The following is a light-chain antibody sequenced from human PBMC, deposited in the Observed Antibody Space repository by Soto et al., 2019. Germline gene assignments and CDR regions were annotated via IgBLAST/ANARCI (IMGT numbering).Light chain of an antibody. CDR2: KVS. J-gene: IGKJ2*01. V-gene: IGKV2-30*01. CDR3: MQGTYWPYT. CDR1: QSPLYSDGNTY. Sequence: DVVMTQSPLSLPVTLGQPASISCRSSQSPLYSDGNTYLSWFHQRPGQSPRRLIYKVSHRDSWVPDRFSGSGSGTDFTLQINRVEAEDLGVYYCMQGTYWPYTFGQGTKLEIK.